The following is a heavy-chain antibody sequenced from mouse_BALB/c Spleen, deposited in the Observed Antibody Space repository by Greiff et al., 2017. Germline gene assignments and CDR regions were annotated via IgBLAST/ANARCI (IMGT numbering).Heavy chain of an antibody. CDR1: GFTFSSYT. Sequence: EVQLVESGGGLVQPGGSLKLSCAASGFTFSSYTMSWVRQTPEKRLEWVAYISNGGGSTYYPDSVKGRFTISRDNAKNNLYLQMSSLKSEDTAMYYCARDDYDGFAYWGQGTLVTVSA. CDR3: ARDDYDGFAY. D-gene: IGHD2-4*01. J-gene: IGHJ3*01. CDR2: ISNGGGST. V-gene: IGHV5-12-2*01.